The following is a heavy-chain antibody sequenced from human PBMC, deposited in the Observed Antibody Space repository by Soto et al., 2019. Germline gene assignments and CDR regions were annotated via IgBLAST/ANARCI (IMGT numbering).Heavy chain of an antibody. Sequence: QVQLVESGGGVVQPGRSLRLSCAASGFTFSSYAMHWVRQAPGKGLEWVAVISYDGSNKYYADSVKGRFTISIDNSKNPLYLKMNSMRAEDTAVYYCARDLAGLYGDYGHHMDVWGQGTTVTVSS. CDR3: ARDLAGLYGDYGHHMDV. CDR1: GFTFSSYA. D-gene: IGHD4-17*01. J-gene: IGHJ6*02. V-gene: IGHV3-30-3*01. CDR2: ISYDGSNK.